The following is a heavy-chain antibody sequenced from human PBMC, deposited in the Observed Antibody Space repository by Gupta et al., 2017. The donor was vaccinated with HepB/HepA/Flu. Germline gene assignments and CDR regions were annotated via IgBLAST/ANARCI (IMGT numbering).Heavy chain of an antibody. CDR3: ASWWYQENY. CDR1: GFTFSSYS. V-gene: IGHV3-21*01. J-gene: IGHJ4*02. CDR2: ISPSTTYI. Sequence: EVHLVESGGGLVKPGGSLRLSCAASGFTFSSYSMNWVRQTPGKGLEWVSSISPSTTYIYYLDSVKGRFTISRDNAKNSLYLQMNSLRAEDTAVYYCASWWYQENYWGQGTLVTVSS. D-gene: IGHD2-15*01.